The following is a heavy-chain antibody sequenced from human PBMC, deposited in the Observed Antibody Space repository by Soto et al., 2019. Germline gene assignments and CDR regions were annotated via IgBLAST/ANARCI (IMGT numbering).Heavy chain of an antibody. J-gene: IGHJ4*02. CDR1: GFNFNNYA. CDR3: EQDQKD. V-gene: IGHV3-23*01. CDR2: ISGVGISP. Sequence: GGSLRLCSTASGFNFNNYAMSWFRRAPGQARDWVSAISGVGISPSYADSVKGRFTISRDNSKKTLYLQMNRLRAEDTAVYYCEQDQKDWGQGALVTVSS.